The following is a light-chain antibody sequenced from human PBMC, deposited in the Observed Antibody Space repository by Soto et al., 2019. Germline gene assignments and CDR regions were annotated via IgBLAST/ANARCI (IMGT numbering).Light chain of an antibody. V-gene: IGKV1-39*01. CDR1: QSISSY. CDR2: AAS. J-gene: IGKJ5*01. Sequence: DIPMTQSPSSLSASVGDRVTITCRASQSISSYLNWYQQKPGKAPKLLIYAASSLQSGVPSRFSGSGSGTDFTLTISSLQPEYVATYYCQQSYSTPSTFGQGTRLEIK. CDR3: QQSYSTPST.